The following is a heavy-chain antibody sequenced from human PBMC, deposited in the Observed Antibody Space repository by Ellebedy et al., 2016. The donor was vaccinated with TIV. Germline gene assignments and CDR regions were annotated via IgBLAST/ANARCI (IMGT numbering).Heavy chain of an antibody. CDR2: IESSGIVT. J-gene: IGHJ5*01. D-gene: IGHD6-19*01. CDR3: ETPASAGAGDWFDS. CDR1: GLTFNISA. V-gene: IGHV3-23*05. Sequence: PGGSLRLSCGASGLTFNISAMTWVRKAPGKGLEWVSTIESSGIVTYYADSAKGRFTISRDNSKNTLYLQMNSLRAEDTAVDYCETPASAGAGDWFDSWGQGTLVTVSS.